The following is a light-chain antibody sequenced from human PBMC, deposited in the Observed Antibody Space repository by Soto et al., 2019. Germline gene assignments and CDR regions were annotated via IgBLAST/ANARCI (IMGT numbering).Light chain of an antibody. V-gene: IGLV2-14*03. CDR1: SSDVGGYNY. Sequence: QSALTQPASVSGSPGQSITISCTGASSDVGGYNYVSWYQHHPGKAPNLMIYDVSNRPSGVSNRFSDSKSGNTASLIISGLQAEDEADYYCSSYTRSSTLFGGGTKVTVL. CDR2: DVS. CDR3: SSYTRSSTL. J-gene: IGLJ2*01.